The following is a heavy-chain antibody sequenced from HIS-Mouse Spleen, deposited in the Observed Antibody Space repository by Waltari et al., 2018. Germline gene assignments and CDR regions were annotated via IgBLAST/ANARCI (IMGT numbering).Heavy chain of an antibody. V-gene: IGHV1-2*02. Sequence: GYTFTSYYMHWVRQAPGQGLEWMGWINPNSGGTNYAQKFQGRVTMTRDTSISTAYMELSRLRSDDTAVYYCARTGALDAFDIWGQGTMVTVSS. CDR2: INPNSGGT. CDR3: ARTGALDAFDI. J-gene: IGHJ3*02. CDR1: GYTFTSYY. D-gene: IGHD7-27*01.